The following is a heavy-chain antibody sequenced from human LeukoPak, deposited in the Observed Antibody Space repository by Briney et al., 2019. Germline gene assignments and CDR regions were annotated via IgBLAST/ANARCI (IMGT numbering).Heavy chain of an antibody. CDR1: GFTFSSYA. V-gene: IGHV3-23*01. D-gene: IGHD4-17*01. J-gene: IGHJ4*02. CDR3: AKPLEYGDYGWGFDY. CDR2: ISGSGGST. Sequence: GGSLSLSCAASGFTFSSYAMSWVRQAPGKGLEWVSAISGSGGSTYYADSVKGRFTISRDNSKNTLYLQMNSLRAEDTAVYYCAKPLEYGDYGWGFDYWGQGTLVTVSS.